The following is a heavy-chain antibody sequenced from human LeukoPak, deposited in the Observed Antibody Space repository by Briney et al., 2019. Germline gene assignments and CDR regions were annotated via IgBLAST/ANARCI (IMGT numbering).Heavy chain of an antibody. D-gene: IGHD2/OR15-2a*01. Sequence: GEPLNTSCTAPGYTFANQGITWAGQMHGKGLAGMGINYLIDFDTRLNPSFQGQVPISANNSISPAFLQWSSVKTSDTAMYCCAGWTNNFDYWGQGTLVTVSS. V-gene: IGHV5-51*01. CDR3: AGWTNNFDY. CDR2: NYLIDFDT. J-gene: IGHJ4*02. CDR1: GYTFANQG.